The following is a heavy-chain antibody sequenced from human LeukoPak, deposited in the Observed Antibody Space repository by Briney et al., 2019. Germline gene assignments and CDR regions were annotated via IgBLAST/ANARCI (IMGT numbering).Heavy chain of an antibody. CDR3: ADFGSGSYCFDY. D-gene: IGHD3-10*01. CDR1: GFTFNNYA. V-gene: IGHV3-23*01. Sequence: PGGSLRLSCTAAGFTFNNYAMSWVRQAPGKGLEWVSHIRDSGGKTYYADSVKGRFTISRDNSKNTLYLQMDSLRAEDTAIYYCADFGSGSYCFDYWGQGTLVTVSS. J-gene: IGHJ4*02. CDR2: IRDSGGKT.